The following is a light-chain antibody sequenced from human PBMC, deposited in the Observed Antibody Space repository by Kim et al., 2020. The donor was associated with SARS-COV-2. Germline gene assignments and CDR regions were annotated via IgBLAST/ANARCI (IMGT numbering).Light chain of an antibody. Sequence: SVYPGQTASITCYGDKLGDKYACWYQQKPGPSPVLVIYQDSKRPSGIHERFSGSNSGNTATLTISGTQAMDEADYYCQAWDSSVVFGGGTQLTVL. V-gene: IGLV3-1*01. CDR2: QDS. CDR1: KLGDKY. J-gene: IGLJ2*01. CDR3: QAWDSSVV.